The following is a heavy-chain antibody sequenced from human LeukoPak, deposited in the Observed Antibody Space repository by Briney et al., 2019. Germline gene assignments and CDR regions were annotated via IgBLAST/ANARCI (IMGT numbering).Heavy chain of an antibody. V-gene: IGHV1-18*01. J-gene: IGHJ5*02. Sequence: GASVTVSCKASGYTFTTYGLNWVRLAPGLRLEWMGWISAYNGNTKDAEKFQDRVTMTPDPSTSTAYMELRNLRSYDTAVYYCARDTIAARPGWFDPWGQGTLVTVSS. CDR1: GYTFTTYG. D-gene: IGHD6-6*01. CDR3: ARDTIAARPGWFDP. CDR2: ISAYNGNT.